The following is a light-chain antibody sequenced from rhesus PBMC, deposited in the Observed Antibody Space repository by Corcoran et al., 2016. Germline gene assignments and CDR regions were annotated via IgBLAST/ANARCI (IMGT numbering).Light chain of an antibody. J-gene: IGKJ2*01. CDR3: LQYSSSPYS. Sequence: DIQMTQSPSSLSASVGDTVTITCRASQSISSWLDWYQQKPGKAPKLLIYKASSLQSGVPSRFSGSGSGTDFTLTIISLHPEDFATYYCLQYSSSPYSFGQGTKVEIK. CDR1: QSISSW. V-gene: IGKV1-22*01. CDR2: KAS.